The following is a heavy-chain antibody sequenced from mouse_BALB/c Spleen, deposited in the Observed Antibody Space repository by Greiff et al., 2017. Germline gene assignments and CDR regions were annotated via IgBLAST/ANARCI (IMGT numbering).Heavy chain of an antibody. V-gene: IGHV14-3*02. D-gene: IGHD2-10*01. CDR1: GFNIKDTY. CDR3: ARSHKRSSYGNY. Sequence: VQLQQSGAELVKPGASVKLSCTASGFNIKDTYMHWVKQRPEQGLEWIGRIDPANGNTKYDPKFQGKATITADTSSITAYLQLSSLTSEDTAVYYCARSHKRSSYGNYWGEGTTLTVSS. J-gene: IGHJ2*01. CDR2: IDPANGNT.